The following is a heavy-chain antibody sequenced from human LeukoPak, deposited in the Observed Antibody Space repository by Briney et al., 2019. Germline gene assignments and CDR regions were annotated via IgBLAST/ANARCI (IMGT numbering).Heavy chain of an antibody. J-gene: IGHJ6*02. V-gene: IGHV4-4*07. CDR1: GGPISSYY. D-gene: IGHD3-10*01. CDR3: ARDRVPYYYYGMDV. CDR2: IYTSGST. Sequence: SETLSLTCTVSGGPISSYYWSWIRQPAGKGLEWIGRIYTSGSTNYNPSLKSRVTMSVDTSKNQFSLKLSSVTAADTAVYYCARDRVPYYYYGMDVRGQGTTVTVSS.